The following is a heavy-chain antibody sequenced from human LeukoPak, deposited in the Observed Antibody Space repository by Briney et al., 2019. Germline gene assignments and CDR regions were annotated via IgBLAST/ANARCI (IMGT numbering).Heavy chain of an antibody. V-gene: IGHV1-2*02. D-gene: IGHD6-19*01. CDR3: ATGPGYSSGWYSY. J-gene: IGHJ4*02. CDR1: GYTFTGYY. Sequence: GASVKVSCKASGYTFTGYYIHWVRQAPGQGLEWMGWVTPHNGAAKYAQNFQGRVTMTTDRSTSTAYLELRRLRSDDTATYYCATGPGYSSGWYSYWGQGSLVTVSS. CDR2: VTPHNGAA.